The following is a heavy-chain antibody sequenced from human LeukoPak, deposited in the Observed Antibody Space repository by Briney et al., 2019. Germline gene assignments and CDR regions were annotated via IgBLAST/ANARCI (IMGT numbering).Heavy chain of an antibody. CDR1: GFTFSSYA. CDR3: AKDSTYYDILTGYSPFDY. CDR2: ISGSGGST. V-gene: IGHV3-23*01. D-gene: IGHD3-9*01. J-gene: IGHJ4*02. Sequence: PGGSLRLSCAASGFTFSSYAMSWVRQAPGKGLEWVSAISGSGGSTYYADPVKGRFTISRDNSKNTLYLQMNSLRAEDTAVYYCAKDSTYYDILTGYSPFDYWGQGTLVTVSS.